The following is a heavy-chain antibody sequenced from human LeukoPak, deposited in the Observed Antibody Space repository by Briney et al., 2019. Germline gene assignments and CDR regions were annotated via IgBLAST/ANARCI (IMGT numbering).Heavy chain of an antibody. CDR2: IKSKTDGGTT. CDR3: TTKGTTVTRGDF. CDR1: GFTFSKAW. J-gene: IGHJ4*02. Sequence: GGSLRLSCAASGFTFSKAWMSWVRQAPGKGLEWVGRIKSKTDGGTTDYAAPVKGRFTISRDDSQNMLYLQMNSLKIEDTGVYYCTTKGTTVTRGDFWGQGTLVTVSP. D-gene: IGHD4-17*01. V-gene: IGHV3-15*01.